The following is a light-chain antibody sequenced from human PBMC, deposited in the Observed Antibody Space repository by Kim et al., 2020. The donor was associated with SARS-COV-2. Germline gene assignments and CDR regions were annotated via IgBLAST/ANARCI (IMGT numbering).Light chain of an antibody. CDR3: SSYSTSGTVV. V-gene: IGLV2-14*03. CDR1: SSDVGSYNF. Sequence: GQSIAISRTGTSSDVGSYNFVSWYQQHPGKAPKLMIYDVSNRPSGVSNRFSGSKSGNTASLTISGLQAEDEADYYCSSYSTSGTVVFGGGSQLTVL. J-gene: IGLJ3*02. CDR2: DVS.